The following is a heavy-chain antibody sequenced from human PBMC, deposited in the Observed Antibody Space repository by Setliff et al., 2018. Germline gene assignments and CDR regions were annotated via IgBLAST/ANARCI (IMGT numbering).Heavy chain of an antibody. CDR3: ARQIDYGDFQYFDY. CDR1: GGSISSGNYY. D-gene: IGHD4-17*01. J-gene: IGHJ4*02. CDR2: IYYSGST. Sequence: KTSETLSLTCTVSGGSISSGNYYWGWIRQPPGKGLEWIGSIYYSGSTYYNPSLKSRVTISVDTSKNQFSLKLSSVTAADTAVYYCARQIDYGDFQYFDYWGQGTLVTVSS. V-gene: IGHV4-39*07.